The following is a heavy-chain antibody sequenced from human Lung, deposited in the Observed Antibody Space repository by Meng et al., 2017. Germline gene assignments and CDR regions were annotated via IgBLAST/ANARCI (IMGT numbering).Heavy chain of an antibody. D-gene: IGHD4-11*01. Sequence: QMQLQKWGAGLLKPSESLSLTCGVSGGSFSDYYWSWSRQPPGKGLEWIGEINHSGSTNYNPSLESRATISVDTSQNNLSLKLSSVTAADSAVYYCARGPTTMAHDFDYWGQGTLVTVSS. V-gene: IGHV4-34*01. CDR2: INHSGST. J-gene: IGHJ4*02. CDR1: GGSFSDYY. CDR3: ARGPTTMAHDFDY.